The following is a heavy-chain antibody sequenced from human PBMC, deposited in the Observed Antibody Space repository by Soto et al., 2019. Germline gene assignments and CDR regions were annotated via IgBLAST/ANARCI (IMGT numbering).Heavy chain of an antibody. CDR3: ARDYSVSGSYAPWFDP. CDR1: GVTVTLNY. J-gene: IGHJ5*02. CDR2: IYVSGST. D-gene: IGHD3-16*01. V-gene: IGHV3-66*01. Sequence: DVQLVESGGGLVQPGGSLRLSCAASGVTVTLNYMSWVRQAPGKGLEWVSIIYVSGSTYYADSVKGRFTISRDSSKNTLYLQMNSLRVEDTAVYYCARDYSVSGSYAPWFDPPGQGTLVTVSS.